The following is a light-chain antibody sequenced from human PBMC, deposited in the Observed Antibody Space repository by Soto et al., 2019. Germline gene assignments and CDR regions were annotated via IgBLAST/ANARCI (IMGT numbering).Light chain of an antibody. V-gene: IGKV1-5*03. J-gene: IGKJ2*01. CDR2: KAS. CDR3: QQYNSYST. Sequence: DIQMTQSPSTLSASVGDRITITFRASQSISSLLAWYQQKTGKAPKLLIYKASTLESGTPSRFSGIGSGTEFSLTISGLQPDDFATYYCQQYNSYSTFGKGTKLEMK. CDR1: QSISSL.